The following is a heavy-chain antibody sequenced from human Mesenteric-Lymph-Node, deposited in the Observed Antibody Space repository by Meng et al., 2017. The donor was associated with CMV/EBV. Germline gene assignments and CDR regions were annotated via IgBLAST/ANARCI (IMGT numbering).Heavy chain of an antibody. CDR1: GGSVSSGSYY. CDR2: IYYSGST. CDR3: ARGYGDYGLEYYYGMDV. J-gene: IGHJ6*02. V-gene: IGHV4-61*01. D-gene: IGHD4-17*01. Sequence: SETLSLTCTVSGGSVSSGSYYWSWIRQPPGKGLEWIGYIYYSGSTNYNPSLKSRVTISVDTSKSQFSLKLSSVTAADTAVYYCARGYGDYGLEYYYGMDVWGQGTTVTVSS.